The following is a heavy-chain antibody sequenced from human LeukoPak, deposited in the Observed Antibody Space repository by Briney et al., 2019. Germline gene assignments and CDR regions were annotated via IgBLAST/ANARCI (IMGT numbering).Heavy chain of an antibody. Sequence: ASVKVSCKASGGTFSCYAISWVRQAPGQGLEWMGGFIPIFGTANYAQKFQGRVTITTDESTSTAYMELSSLRSEDTAVYYCARGDDFWRGYKGNYYYYYMDVWGKGTTVPVSS. CDR3: ARGDDFWRGYKGNYYYYYMDV. CDR1: GGTFSCYA. J-gene: IGHJ6*03. CDR2: FIPIFGTA. D-gene: IGHD3-3*01. V-gene: IGHV1-69*05.